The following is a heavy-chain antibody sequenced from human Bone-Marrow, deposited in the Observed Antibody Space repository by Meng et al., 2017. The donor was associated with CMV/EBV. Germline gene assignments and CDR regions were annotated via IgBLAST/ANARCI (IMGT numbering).Heavy chain of an antibody. Sequence: GESLKISCAASGFTFSSYGMHWVRQAPGKGLEWVAVIWYDGSNKYYADSVKGRFTISRDNSKNTLYLQMNSLRAEDTAVYYCARDGDYYDSSGPFFGYYFDYWGQGTLVTVSS. CDR1: GFTFSSYG. CDR3: ARDGDYYDSSGPFFGYYFDY. V-gene: IGHV3-33*01. J-gene: IGHJ4*02. D-gene: IGHD3-22*01. CDR2: IWYDGSNK.